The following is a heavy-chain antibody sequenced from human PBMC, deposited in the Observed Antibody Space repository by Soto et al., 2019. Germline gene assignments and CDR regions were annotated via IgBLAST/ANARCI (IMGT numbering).Heavy chain of an antibody. CDR1: GYTFTDYG. CDR2: ISAYNGNT. D-gene: IGHD1-1*01. J-gene: IGHJ4*02. CDR3: ARDRSTHDY. Sequence: QGQLVQSGVEVKKPGASVKVSCKASGYTFTDYGISWVRQAPGQGLERMGWISAYNGNTNYAQNLQDRVTMTTDKSTSTAYMELRSRRSDDTAVYYCARDRSTHDYWGQGTLIAVSS. V-gene: IGHV1-18*01.